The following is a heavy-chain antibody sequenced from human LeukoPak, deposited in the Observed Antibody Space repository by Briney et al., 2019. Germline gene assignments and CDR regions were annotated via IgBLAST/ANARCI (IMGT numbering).Heavy chain of an antibody. CDR1: GFTFSSYG. CDR2: IRYDGSNK. D-gene: IGHD6-13*01. Sequence: PGGSLRLSCAASGFTFSSYGMHWVRQAPGKGLEWVAFIRYDGSNKYYADSVKGRFTISRDNSKNTLYLQMNSLRAEDTAVYYCARVGTAGFDAFDIWGQGTMVTVSS. V-gene: IGHV3-30*02. CDR3: ARVGTAGFDAFDI. J-gene: IGHJ3*02.